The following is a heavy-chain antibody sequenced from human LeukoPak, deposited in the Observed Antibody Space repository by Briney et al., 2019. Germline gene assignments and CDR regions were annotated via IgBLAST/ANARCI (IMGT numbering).Heavy chain of an antibody. V-gene: IGHV4-34*01. J-gene: IGHJ4*02. CDR3: ARDSVVSFLEWSEGFDY. CDR2: ISHSGTT. Sequence: PSETLSLTCAVSGGSFSGYYWSWIRQPPGKGLEWIGEISHSGTTNYNPSLKSRLTIAVDTSKNQFSLKLSSVTAADTAVYYCARDSVVSFLEWSEGFDYWGQGTLVTVSS. D-gene: IGHD3-3*01. CDR1: GGSFSGYY.